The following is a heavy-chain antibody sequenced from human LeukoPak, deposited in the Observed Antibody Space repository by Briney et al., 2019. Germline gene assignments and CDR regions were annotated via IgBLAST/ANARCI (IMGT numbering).Heavy chain of an antibody. CDR1: GFTFSSYW. V-gene: IGHV3-7*01. Sequence: GGSLRLSCAASGFTFSSYWMSWVRQAPGKGLEWVANIKQDGSEKYYVDSVKGRFTISRDNAKNSLYLQMNSLRAEDTAVYYCAREVYCSSTSCYTGYFQHWGQGTLVTVSP. CDR3: AREVYCSSTSCYTGYFQH. D-gene: IGHD2-2*02. CDR2: IKQDGSEK. J-gene: IGHJ1*01.